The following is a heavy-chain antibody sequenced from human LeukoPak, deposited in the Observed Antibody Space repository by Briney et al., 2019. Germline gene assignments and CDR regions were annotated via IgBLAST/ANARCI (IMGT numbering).Heavy chain of an antibody. D-gene: IGHD5-18*01. CDR3: AKDRAFGGYSYGLYVDTKLGVGTS. J-gene: IGHJ5*02. Sequence: SETLSLTCTVAGGSISSYYWSWIRQPPGRGLEWIGYIYYSRSTNYNPSLKSRVTISVDTSKNQFSLKLSSVTAEDTAVYYCAKDRAFGGYSYGLYVDTKLGVGTSWGQGTLVTVSS. V-gene: IGHV4-59*01. CDR2: IYYSRST. CDR1: GGSISSYY.